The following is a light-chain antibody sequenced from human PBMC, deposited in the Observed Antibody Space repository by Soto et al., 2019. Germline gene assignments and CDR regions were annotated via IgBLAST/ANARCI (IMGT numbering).Light chain of an antibody. V-gene: IGKV3-20*01. CDR3: QQYGGSLT. CDR1: QSVNRIY. J-gene: IGKJ4*01. CDR2: GAS. Sequence: EIVLTQSPGTLSLSPGERATLSCRASQSVNRIYVAWYQQKPGQAPRLLMYGASNRVTGIPDRFSGSGSGTDFTLTISRLEPEDFAVYYCQQYGGSLTFGGGTKVEI.